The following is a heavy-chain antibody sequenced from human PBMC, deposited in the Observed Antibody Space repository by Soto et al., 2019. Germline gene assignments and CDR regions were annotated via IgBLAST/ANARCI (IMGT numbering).Heavy chain of an antibody. J-gene: IGHJ4*02. D-gene: IGHD2-15*01. Sequence: PGGSLRLSCETSGFSFSFYGMHWVRQAPGKGLEWVAVIWYDASKQFYAASVEGRFTISRDNSKAILYLQMNGLRAEDTAVYYCAAWAEGATEVHWGQGTLVTVSS. V-gene: IGHV3-33*01. CDR2: IWYDASKQ. CDR1: GFSFSFYG. CDR3: AAWAEGATEVH.